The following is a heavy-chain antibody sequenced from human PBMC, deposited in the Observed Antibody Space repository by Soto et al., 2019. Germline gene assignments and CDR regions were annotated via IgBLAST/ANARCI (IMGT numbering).Heavy chain of an antibody. V-gene: IGHV1-69*13. CDR1: GGTFSSYA. J-gene: IGHJ6*02. CDR3: ARYPLGGYSYGSNAYYYGMDV. CDR2: IIPIFGTA. D-gene: IGHD5-18*01. Sequence: ASVKVSCKASGGTFSSYAISWVRQAPGQGLEWMGGIIPIFGTANYAQKFQGRVTITADESTSTAYMELSSLRSEDTAVYYCARYPLGGYSYGSNAYYYGMDVWGQGTTVTVSS.